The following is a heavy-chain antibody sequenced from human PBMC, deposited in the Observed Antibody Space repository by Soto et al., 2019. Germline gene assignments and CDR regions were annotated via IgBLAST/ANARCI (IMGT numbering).Heavy chain of an antibody. J-gene: IGHJ4*02. CDR3: ASQTPGIVGGG. CDR2: IYYSGST. V-gene: IGHV4-39*01. CDR1: GGSISSSSYY. Sequence: QLQLQESGPGLVKPSETLSLTCTVSGGSISSSSYYWGWIRQPPGKGLEYIGSIYYSGSTYYNPSLKSRVTISVDTSKNQFSLKLSSVTAADTAVYYCASQTPGIVGGGWGQGTLVTVSS. D-gene: IGHD1-26*01.